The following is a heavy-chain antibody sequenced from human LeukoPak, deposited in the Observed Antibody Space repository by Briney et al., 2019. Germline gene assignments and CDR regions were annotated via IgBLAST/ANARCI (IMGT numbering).Heavy chain of an antibody. Sequence: PSETLSPTCAVYGESLSAYFWNWIRQAPGKPLEYIGEINHRGSSHYNPSLKTRVTLSVDTSKNQFSLKLTSVTAADTAVYFCARGSSFDGYCSAGACDAGYYDSWGQGTPVTVSS. D-gene: IGHD2-15*01. CDR1: GESLSAYF. CDR3: ARGSSFDGYCSAGACDAGYYDS. CDR2: INHRGSS. V-gene: IGHV4-34*01. J-gene: IGHJ4*02.